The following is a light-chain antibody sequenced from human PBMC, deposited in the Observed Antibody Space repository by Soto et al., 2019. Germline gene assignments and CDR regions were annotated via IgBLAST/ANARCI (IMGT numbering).Light chain of an antibody. CDR2: DAS. V-gene: IGKV1-5*01. CDR1: QSISYW. J-gene: IGKJ1*01. Sequence: DIPMTQSPSTLSASVGDRVTITCRASQSISYWLAWYQQKPGRAPKLLIYDASSLETGVPSKFSGSGSGTEFTLTISSLQPDDFATYYCQQYNSYWTFGQGTKVEIK. CDR3: QQYNSYWT.